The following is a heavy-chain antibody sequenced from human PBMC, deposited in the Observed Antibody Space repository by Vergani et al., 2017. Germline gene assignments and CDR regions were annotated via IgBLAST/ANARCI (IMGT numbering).Heavy chain of an antibody. CDR3: VREGDSPFSLGY. CDR2: VHRTERP. V-gene: IGHV4-4*02. D-gene: IGHD2-21*01. CDR1: GFTFIMHAM. J-gene: IGHJ4*02. Sequence: VQLLESGGDLVQPGGSLRLSCAASGFTFIMHAMSWVRQPPGKGLEWIGEVHRTERPNYNPTLKSRVTILMDKSRNQFSLKLTSVTAADTAVYYCVREGDSPFSLGYWGQGTLVTVSS.